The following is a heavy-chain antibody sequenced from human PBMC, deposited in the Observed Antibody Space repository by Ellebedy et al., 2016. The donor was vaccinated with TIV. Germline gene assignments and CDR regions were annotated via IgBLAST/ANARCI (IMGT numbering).Heavy chain of an antibody. Sequence: PGGSLRLSCAASGFTFTDYYMSWIRQAPGKGLEWVGRIKSKTDGGTTVYAAPVKGRFTISSDDLKNTLYLQMNSLKTGDTAVYYCTTDYYDSSGYYHVEIDYWGQGTLVTVSS. CDR1: GFTFTDYY. CDR2: IKSKTDGGTT. J-gene: IGHJ4*02. D-gene: IGHD3-22*01. V-gene: IGHV3-15*01. CDR3: TTDYYDSSGYYHVEIDY.